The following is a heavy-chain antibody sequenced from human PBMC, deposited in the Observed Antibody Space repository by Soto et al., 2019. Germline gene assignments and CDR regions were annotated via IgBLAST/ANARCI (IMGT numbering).Heavy chain of an antibody. CDR1: GGSISSGGYY. D-gene: IGHD2-2*01. J-gene: IGHJ6*03. V-gene: IGHV4-31*03. Sequence: SETLSLTCTVSGGSISSGGYYWSWSRQHPGKGLEWIGYIYYSGSTYYNPSLKSRVTISVDTSKNQFSLELSSVTAADTAVYYCARVRCSSTSCPYYYYYMDVWGKGTTVTVSS. CDR3: ARVRCSSTSCPYYYYYMDV. CDR2: IYYSGST.